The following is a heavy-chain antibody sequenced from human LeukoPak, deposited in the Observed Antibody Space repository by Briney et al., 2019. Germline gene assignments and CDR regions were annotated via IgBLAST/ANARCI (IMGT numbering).Heavy chain of an antibody. J-gene: IGHJ6*02. CDR2: IIPIFGTA. CDR3: VRAKRETSSRPWTSGMDV. CDR1: GGTFSSYA. Sequence: SVKVSCKASGGTFSSYAISWVRQAPGQGLEWMGGIIPIFGTANYAQKFQGRVTITADESTSTAYMELSSLRAEDTAIYYCVRAKRETSSRPWTSGMDVWGQGTTVTVSS. D-gene: IGHD3/OR15-3a*01. V-gene: IGHV1-69*01.